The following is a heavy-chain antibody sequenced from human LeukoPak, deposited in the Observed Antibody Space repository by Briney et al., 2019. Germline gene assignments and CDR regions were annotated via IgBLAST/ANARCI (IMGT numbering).Heavy chain of an antibody. Sequence: PSETLSLTCTVSGGSISSATSYWAWIRQPAGKGLEWIGRIQTSGSTKYNPSLKSRVTISADTSNNQFSLKLSSVTAADTAVYYCARILPPDAFDIWGQGTMVTVSS. CDR3: ARILPPDAFDI. CDR2: IQTSGST. CDR1: GGSISSATSY. J-gene: IGHJ3*02. V-gene: IGHV4-61*02.